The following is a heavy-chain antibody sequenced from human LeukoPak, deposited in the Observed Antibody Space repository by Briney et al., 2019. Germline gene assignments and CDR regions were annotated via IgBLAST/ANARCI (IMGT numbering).Heavy chain of an antibody. V-gene: IGHV5-51*01. CDR1: GYSFTSYW. D-gene: IGHD6-13*01. CDR3: ARLCDIFSSSLSNWFDP. CDR2: IYPGDSDT. J-gene: IGHJ5*02. Sequence: GESLKISCKGSGYSFTSYWIGWVRQMPGKGLEWMGIIYPGDSDTRYSPSFQGQVTISADKSISTAYLQWSSLKASDTAMYYCARLCDIFSSSLSNWFDPWGQGTLVTVSS.